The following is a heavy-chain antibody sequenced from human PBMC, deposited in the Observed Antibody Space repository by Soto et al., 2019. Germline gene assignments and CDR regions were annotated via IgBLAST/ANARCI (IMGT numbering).Heavy chain of an antibody. J-gene: IGHJ3*02. V-gene: IGHV4-39*02. CDR3: ARDPSADYGDYDDAFDI. CDR1: GGSITSSSYY. Sequence: PSETLSLTCTVSGGSITSSSYYWGWIRQPPGKGLEWIGSIYYSGSTYYNPSLKSRVTISVDTSKNTLYLQMNSLRAEDTAVYYCARDPSADYGDYDDAFDIWGQGTMVTVSS. D-gene: IGHD4-17*01. CDR2: IYYSGST.